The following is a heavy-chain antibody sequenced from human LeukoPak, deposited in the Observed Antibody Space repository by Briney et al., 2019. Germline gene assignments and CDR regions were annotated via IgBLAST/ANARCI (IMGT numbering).Heavy chain of an antibody. CDR1: GYSLSELS. D-gene: IGHD1-26*01. J-gene: IGHJ5*01. CDR2: FDPGDDET. Sequence: ASVKVSCKVSGYSLSELSTHWVRQAPGQGREWRGGFDPGDDETNYAQKFQGRVTMTEDTSTDTAYLELSSLRSEDTAVYFCATEKDLLLDSWGXXT. CDR3: ATEKDLLLDS. V-gene: IGHV1-24*01.